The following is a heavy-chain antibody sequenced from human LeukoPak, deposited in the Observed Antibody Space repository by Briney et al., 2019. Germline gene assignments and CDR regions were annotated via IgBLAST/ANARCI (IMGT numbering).Heavy chain of an antibody. CDR1: GFTFSSYG. J-gene: IGHJ4*02. CDR3: ARDTTKKYYYDSSGPDY. CDR2: IWYDGSNK. D-gene: IGHD3-22*01. Sequence: GRSLRLSCAASGFTFSSYGMHWVRQAPGKGLEWVAVIWYDGSNKYYADSVKGRFTISRDNSKNTLYLQMNSLRAEDTAVYYCARDTTKKYYYDSSGPDYWGQGTLVTVSS. V-gene: IGHV3-33*01.